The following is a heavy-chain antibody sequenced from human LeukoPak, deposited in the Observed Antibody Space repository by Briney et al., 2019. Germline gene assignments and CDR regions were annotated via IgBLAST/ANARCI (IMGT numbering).Heavy chain of an antibody. Sequence: SQTLSLTCTLSAGSLSSSSYCCGWLRQPPGKGLEWIGSNYSSGSTYYNPSLKSRVTTSVDTSKNHFPLKLSSVTAEDAAVYYCARARHAGTHDYWGQGTLVTVSS. CDR3: ARARHAGTHDY. CDR1: AGSLSSSSYC. D-gene: IGHD1-1*01. J-gene: IGHJ4*02. CDR2: NYSSGST. V-gene: IGHV4-39*06.